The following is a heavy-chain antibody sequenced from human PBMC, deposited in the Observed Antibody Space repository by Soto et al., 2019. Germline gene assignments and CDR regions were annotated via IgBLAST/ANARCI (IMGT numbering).Heavy chain of an antibody. V-gene: IGHV4-4*07. J-gene: IGHJ4*02. CDR1: GGSISNYY. Sequence: SETLSLTCTVSGGSISNYYWSWIRQPAGKGLEWIGRIYTGGSTNYSPSLKSRVTMSTDTSKNQFSLRLTSVTAADTAVYYCARASVGPPGGGSWIMPFDYWGQGALVTVSS. D-gene: IGHD2-15*01. CDR2: IYTGGST. CDR3: ARASVGPPGGGSWIMPFDY.